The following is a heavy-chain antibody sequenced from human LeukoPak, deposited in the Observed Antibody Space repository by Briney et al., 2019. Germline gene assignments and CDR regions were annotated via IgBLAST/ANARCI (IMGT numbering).Heavy chain of an antibody. CDR3: ARDHYGSGNYYPYFDY. J-gene: IGHJ4*02. CDR2: ISYDRNNK. CDR1: GFTFSSYW. Sequence: GGSLRLSCAASGFTFSSYWMSWVRQAPGKGLEWVTAISYDRNNKHYTDSVKGRFTISRDNSKNTLFLQMDSLRVEDTAVYYCARDHYGSGNYYPYFDYWGQGTLVTVSS. V-gene: IGHV3-30*03. D-gene: IGHD3-10*01.